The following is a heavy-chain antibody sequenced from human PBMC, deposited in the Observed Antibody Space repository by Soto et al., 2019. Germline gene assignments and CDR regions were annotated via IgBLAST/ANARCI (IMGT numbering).Heavy chain of an antibody. Sequence: GGSLRLSCAASGFTFSSYSMNWVRQAPGKGLEWVSSISSSSSYIYYADSVKGRFTISRDNAKNSLYLQMNSLRAEDTAVYYCARARDRWDKVAAFDIWGQGTMVTVSS. V-gene: IGHV3-21*01. J-gene: IGHJ3*02. CDR3: ARARDRWDKVAAFDI. D-gene: IGHD1-26*01. CDR1: GFTFSSYS. CDR2: ISSSSSYI.